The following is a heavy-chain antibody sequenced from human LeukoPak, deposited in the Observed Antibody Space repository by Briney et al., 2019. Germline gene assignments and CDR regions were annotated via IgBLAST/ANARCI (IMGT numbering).Heavy chain of an antibody. CDR2: IHYDGTNK. CDR3: AGSWSPYDAFDI. V-gene: IGHV3-30*02. Sequence: PGGSLRLSCAASGFTFSTYGMHWVRQAPGEGLEWVTSIHYDGTNKYYAEAVKGRFTISRDNAKNSLYLQMNSLRAEDTAVYYCAGSWSPYDAFDIWGQGTMVTVSS. J-gene: IGHJ3*02. D-gene: IGHD6-13*01. CDR1: GFTFSTYG.